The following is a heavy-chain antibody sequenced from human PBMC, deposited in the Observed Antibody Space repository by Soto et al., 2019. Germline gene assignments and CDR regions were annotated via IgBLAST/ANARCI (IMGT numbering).Heavy chain of an antibody. J-gene: IGHJ3*02. D-gene: IGHD3-16*01. Sequence: SVKVSCKASVYTFTSYDINWVRQATGQGLEWMGWMNPNSGNTGYAQKFQGRVTMTRNTSISTAYMELSSLRSEDTAVYYCATEAHYGWDAFDIWGQGTMVTVSS. CDR3: ATEAHYGWDAFDI. CDR1: VYTFTSYD. CDR2: MNPNSGNT. V-gene: IGHV1-8*01.